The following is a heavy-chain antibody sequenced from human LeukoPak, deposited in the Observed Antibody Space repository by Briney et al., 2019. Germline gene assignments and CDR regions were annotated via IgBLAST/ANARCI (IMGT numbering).Heavy chain of an antibody. D-gene: IGHD4-23*01. V-gene: IGHV1-69*04. Sequence: SVKVSCKASGGTFSSYAISWVRQAPGQGLEWMGRIIPILGIANYAQKFQGRVTITADKSTSTAYMELSSLRSEDTAMYYCARHMTTVVTSLDYWGQGTLVTVSS. CDR3: ARHMTTVVTSLDY. CDR1: GGTFSSYA. CDR2: IIPILGIA. J-gene: IGHJ4*02.